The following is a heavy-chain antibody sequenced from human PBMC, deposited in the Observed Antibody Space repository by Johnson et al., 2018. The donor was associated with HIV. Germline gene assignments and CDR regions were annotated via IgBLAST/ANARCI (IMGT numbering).Heavy chain of an antibody. J-gene: IGHJ3*02. CDR2: SNWVGGSP. Sequence: MLLVESGGGLVQPGGSLRLSCAASGFSFDDYGMSWVRQAPGKGLEWVSGSNWVGGSPVYATVGKGRFTISRDNAKNSLFLQMNSLRAEDTALYYCARYRALGWELLGAFDIWGQGTMVTVSS. CDR1: GFSFDDYG. CDR3: ARYRALGWELLGAFDI. D-gene: IGHD1-26*01. V-gene: IGHV3-20*04.